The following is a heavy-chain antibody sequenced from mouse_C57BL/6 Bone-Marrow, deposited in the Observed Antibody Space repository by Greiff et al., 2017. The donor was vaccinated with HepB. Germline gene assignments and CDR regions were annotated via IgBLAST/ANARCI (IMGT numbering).Heavy chain of an antibody. CDR2: INPNNGGT. D-gene: IGHD1-1*01. J-gene: IGHJ3*01. Sequence: VQLKQSGPELVKPGASVKISCKASGYTFTDYYMNWVKQSHGKSLEWIGDINPNNGGTSYNQKFKGKATLTVDKSSGTAYMELRSLTSEDSAVYYCARDYYGSSYWFAYWGQGTLVTVSA. V-gene: IGHV1-26*01. CDR3: ARDYYGSSYWFAY. CDR1: GYTFTDYY.